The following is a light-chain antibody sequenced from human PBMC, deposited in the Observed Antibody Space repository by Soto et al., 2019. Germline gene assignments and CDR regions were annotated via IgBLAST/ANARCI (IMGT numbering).Light chain of an antibody. Sequence: EIVLTQSPGTLSLSPGERATLSCRASQSVSSSYLAWYQQKPGQAPRLLLYGTSSRATGIPGRFSGSGSGADFTLTISRLEPEDVAVYYCQQYGSSPLTFGGGTKWEIK. V-gene: IGKV3-20*01. CDR2: GTS. CDR1: QSVSSSY. CDR3: QQYGSSPLT. J-gene: IGKJ4*01.